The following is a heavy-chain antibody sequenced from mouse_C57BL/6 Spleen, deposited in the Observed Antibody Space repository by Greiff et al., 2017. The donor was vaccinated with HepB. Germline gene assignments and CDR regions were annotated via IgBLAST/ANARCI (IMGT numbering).Heavy chain of an antibody. J-gene: IGHJ4*01. CDR3: ASRDLLLRYMDY. V-gene: IGHV5-17*01. Sequence: EVMLVESGGGLVKPGGSLKLSCAASGFTFSDYGMHWVRQAPEKGLEWVAYISSGSSTIYYADTVKGRFTISRDNAKNTLFLQMTSLRSEDTAMYYCASRDLLLRYMDYWGQGTSVTVSS. D-gene: IGHD1-1*01. CDR2: ISSGSSTI. CDR1: GFTFSDYG.